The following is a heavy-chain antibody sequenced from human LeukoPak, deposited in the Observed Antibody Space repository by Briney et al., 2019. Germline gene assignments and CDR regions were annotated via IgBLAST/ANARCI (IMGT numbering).Heavy chain of an antibody. Sequence: GGSLRLSCAASGFTFSSYEMNWVRQAPGKGLEWVSYISSSGSTIYYADSVKGRFTISRDNAKNPLYLQMNSLRAEDTAVYYCAGGSSSETYYYYYYGMDVWGKGTTVTVSS. J-gene: IGHJ6*04. CDR3: AGGSSSETYYYYYYGMDV. V-gene: IGHV3-48*03. CDR2: ISSSGSTI. D-gene: IGHD6-13*01. CDR1: GFTFSSYE.